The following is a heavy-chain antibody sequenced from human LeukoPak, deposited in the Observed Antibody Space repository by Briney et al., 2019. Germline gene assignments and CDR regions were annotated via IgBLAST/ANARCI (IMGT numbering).Heavy chain of an antibody. Sequence: GGSLRLSCAASGFTFSSYSMNWVRRAPGKGLEWVSSISSSSSYIYYADSVKGRFTISRDNAKNSLYLQMNSLRAEDTAVYYCARVMGSKWGKFDYWGQGTLVTVSS. CDR1: GFTFSSYS. CDR3: ARVMGSKWGKFDY. CDR2: ISSSSSYI. V-gene: IGHV3-21*01. D-gene: IGHD3-10*01. J-gene: IGHJ4*02.